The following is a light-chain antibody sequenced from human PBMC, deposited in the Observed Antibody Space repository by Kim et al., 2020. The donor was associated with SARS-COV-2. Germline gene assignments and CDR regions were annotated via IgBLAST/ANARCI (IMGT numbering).Light chain of an antibody. Sequence: SSELTQDPAVSVALGQTVRITCQGDSLRTYYASWYQQKPGQAPVLVIYGKNNRPSGIPDRFSGSSSGNTASLTITGAQAEDEADYYCNSRDSSGYVFGTGTKVNVL. CDR2: GKN. V-gene: IGLV3-19*01. CDR1: SLRTYY. CDR3: NSRDSSGYV. J-gene: IGLJ1*01.